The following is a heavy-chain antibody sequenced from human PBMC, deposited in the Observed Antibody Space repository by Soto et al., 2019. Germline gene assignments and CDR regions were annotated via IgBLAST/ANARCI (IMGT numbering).Heavy chain of an antibody. J-gene: IGHJ5*02. D-gene: IGHD1-1*01. CDR3: ARTYWKNWFDP. CDR1: GGSIGSGDYY. Sequence: SETLSLTCNVSGGSIGSGDYYWSWIRQPPGKGLEWIGYFYYRGSTYTNPSLKSRVTMSVDTSKNQFSLKLSSVTAADTAVYYCARTYWKNWFDPWGQGTLVTVSS. V-gene: IGHV4-30-4*01. CDR2: FYYRGST.